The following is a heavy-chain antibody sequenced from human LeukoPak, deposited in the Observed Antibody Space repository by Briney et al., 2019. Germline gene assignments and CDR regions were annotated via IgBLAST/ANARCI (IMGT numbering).Heavy chain of an antibody. V-gene: IGHV5-51*01. CDR1: GYGFTSYW. J-gene: IGHJ1*01. CDR3: ARQTVTTALSKYFQH. D-gene: IGHD4-11*01. CDR2: IYPGDSDT. Sequence: GESLKISCKGSGYGFTSYWIGWVRQMPGKGLEWMGIIYPGDSDTRYSPSFQGQVTISADKSISTAYLQWSSLKASDTAMYYCARQTVTTALSKYFQHWGQGTLVTVSS.